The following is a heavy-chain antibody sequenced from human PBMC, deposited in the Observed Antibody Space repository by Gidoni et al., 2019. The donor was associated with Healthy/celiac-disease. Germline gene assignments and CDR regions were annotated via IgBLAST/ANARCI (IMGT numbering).Heavy chain of an antibody. D-gene: IGHD6-19*01. CDR3: ARVVGIRYSSGWLPQGWFDP. CDR2: IIPIFGTA. V-gene: IGHV1-69*01. Sequence: QVQLVQSGAEVKKPGSSVKVSCKASGGPFSSYAISWVRQAPGQGLEWMGGIIPIFGTANYAQKFQGRVTITADESTSTAYMELSSLRSEDTAVYYCARVVGIRYSSGWLPQGWFDPWGQGTLVTVSS. CDR1: GGPFSSYA. J-gene: IGHJ5*02.